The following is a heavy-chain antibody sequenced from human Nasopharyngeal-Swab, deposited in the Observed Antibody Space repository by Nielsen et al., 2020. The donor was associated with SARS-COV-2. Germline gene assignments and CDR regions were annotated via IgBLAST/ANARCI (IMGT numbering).Heavy chain of an antibody. CDR3: ARVSNVEYSSMTYYYYGMDV. CDR1: GYTFTSYG. J-gene: IGHJ6*02. V-gene: IGHV1-18*04. D-gene: IGHD6-6*01. CDR2: ISAYNGNT. Sequence: ASVKVSCKASGYTFTSYGISWVRQAPGQGLEWMGWISAYNGNTNYAQKLQGRVTMTTDTSTSTAYMKLRSLRSDDTAVYYCARVSNVEYSSMTYYYYGMDVWGQGTTVTVSS.